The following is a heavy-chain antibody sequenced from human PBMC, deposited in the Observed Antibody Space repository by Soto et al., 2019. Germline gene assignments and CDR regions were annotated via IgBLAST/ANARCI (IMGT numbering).Heavy chain of an antibody. D-gene: IGHD6-6*01. CDR1: GYTFTDYY. CDR3: XXXVSFITPRPDY. Sequence: QVQLVQSGAEVKKPGASVKVSCKASGYTFTDYYLHWVRQAPGQGLECMGWINPNNGDTNYAQKFQGRVTMTRDTSISTAYMEVSRLRSDDXXXXXXXXXVSFITPRPDYWGQGT. V-gene: IGHV1-2*02. J-gene: IGHJ4*02. CDR2: INPNNGDT.